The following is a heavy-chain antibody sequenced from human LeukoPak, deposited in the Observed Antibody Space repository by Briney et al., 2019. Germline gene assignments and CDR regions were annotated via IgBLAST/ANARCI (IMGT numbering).Heavy chain of an antibody. V-gene: IGHV3-23*01. D-gene: IGHD4-17*01. CDR3: AKEHTVTTGSYYGMDV. J-gene: IGHJ6*02. CDR2: ISGSGYST. CDR1: GFTFSSYA. Sequence: GGSLRLSCAASGFTFSSYAMSWVRLAPGKGPEWVSAISGSGYSTYYADSVKGRFTISRDNSKNTLYLQMNSLRAEDTAVYYCAKEHTVTTGSYYGMDVWGQGTTVTVSS.